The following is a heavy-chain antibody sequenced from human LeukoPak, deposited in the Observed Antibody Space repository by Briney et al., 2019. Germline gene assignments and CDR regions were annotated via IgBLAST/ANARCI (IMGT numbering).Heavy chain of an antibody. CDR3: AKMGYNWNDGADY. Sequence: QSGGSLRLSCTASGFSFSSYAMSWVRQAPGKGLEWVSTVTGSGGSTYYADSVKGRFTLSRDNSRNTLYLQMNSLRVEDTAVYYCAKMGYNWNDGADYWGQGTLVTVSS. D-gene: IGHD1-20*01. CDR2: VTGSGGST. V-gene: IGHV3-23*01. J-gene: IGHJ4*02. CDR1: GFSFSSYA.